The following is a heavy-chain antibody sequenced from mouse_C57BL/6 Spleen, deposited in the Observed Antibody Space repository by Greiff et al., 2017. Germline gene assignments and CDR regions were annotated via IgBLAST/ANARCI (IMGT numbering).Heavy chain of an antibody. CDR3: ARGGIYYDYDDYAMDY. Sequence: EVNVVESGGDLVKPGGSLKLSCAASGFTFSSYGMSWVRQTPDKRLEWVATISSGGSYTYYPDSVKGRFTISRDNAKNTLYLQMSSLKSEDTAMYYCARGGIYYDYDDYAMDYWGQGTSVTVSS. CDR1: GFTFSSYG. D-gene: IGHD2-4*01. J-gene: IGHJ4*01. V-gene: IGHV5-6*01. CDR2: ISSGGSYT.